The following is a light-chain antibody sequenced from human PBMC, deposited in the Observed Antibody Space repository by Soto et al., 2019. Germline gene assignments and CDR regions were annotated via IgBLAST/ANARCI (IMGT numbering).Light chain of an antibody. Sequence: QSVLTQPPSVSGAPGQTITISCTGSSANIGAGYDVHWYQQFRGTAPKLLIHGNNDRPSGVSDRFSASKSGTSASLAITGLQAEDEADYYCQSYDSSLRVYVVFGGGTKVTVL. CDR2: GNN. CDR3: QSYDSSLRVYVV. V-gene: IGLV1-40*01. CDR1: SANIGAGYD. J-gene: IGLJ2*01.